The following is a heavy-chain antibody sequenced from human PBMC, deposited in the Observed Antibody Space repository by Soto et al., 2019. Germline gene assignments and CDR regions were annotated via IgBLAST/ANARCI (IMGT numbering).Heavy chain of an antibody. V-gene: IGHV5-51*01. Sequence: GESLKISCNGVGYKFGSSWIGWVRQMPGKGLEWMGIIKPGTSDIRYSPSCRGHVTISADEAVSTVYLQWSSLKASDTAMYYCARQLSHICDSWGQGTLVTVSS. CDR2: IKPGTSDI. CDR3: ARQLSHICDS. CDR1: GYKFGSSW. J-gene: IGHJ4*02. D-gene: IGHD3-3*02.